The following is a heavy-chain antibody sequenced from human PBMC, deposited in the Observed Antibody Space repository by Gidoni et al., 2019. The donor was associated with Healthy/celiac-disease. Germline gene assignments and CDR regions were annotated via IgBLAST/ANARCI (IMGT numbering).Heavy chain of an antibody. CDR1: GFTFSSSW. CDR3: ARYCSSTRQSRYGMDV. J-gene: IGHJ6*02. D-gene: IGHD2-2*01. Sequence: EVQLVESGGGLVQPGGSLRLSCAASGFTFSSSWMHWVRQAPGKGLVWVSRINSDGSSTSYADSVKGRFTISRDNAKNTLYLQMNSLRAEDTAVYYCARYCSSTRQSRYGMDVWGQGTTVTVSS. CDR2: INSDGSST. V-gene: IGHV3-74*01.